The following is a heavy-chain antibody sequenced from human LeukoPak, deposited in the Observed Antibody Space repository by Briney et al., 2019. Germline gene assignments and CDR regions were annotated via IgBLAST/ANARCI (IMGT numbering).Heavy chain of an antibody. J-gene: IGHJ2*01. CDR1: GFTFNDYA. CDR3: AKDIDSMSDGYNSFDL. CDR2: ISWDGGST. Sequence: GGSLRLSCAASGFTFNDYAMHWVRQAPGKGLEWVSLISWDGGSTYYADSVKGRFTISRDNSKNSLYLQMNSLRTEDTALYYCAKDIDSMSDGYNSFDLWGRGTLVTVSS. D-gene: IGHD5-24*01. V-gene: IGHV3-43*02.